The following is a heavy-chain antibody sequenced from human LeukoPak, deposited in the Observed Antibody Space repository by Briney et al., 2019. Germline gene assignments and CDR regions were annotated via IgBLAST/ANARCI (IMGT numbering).Heavy chain of an antibody. CDR1: GFTVSSNY. J-gene: IGHJ4*02. V-gene: IGHV3-66*01. D-gene: IGHD2-2*01. Sequence: GGSLRLSCAASGFTVSSNYMSWVRQAPGKGLEWVSVIHTDGNAYYADSVKGRFTISRDNSRNTLNLQMNSLRVEDTAVYYCARGPSTRSYGVWGQGTLVTVSS. CDR3: ARGPSTRSYGV. CDR2: IHTDGNA.